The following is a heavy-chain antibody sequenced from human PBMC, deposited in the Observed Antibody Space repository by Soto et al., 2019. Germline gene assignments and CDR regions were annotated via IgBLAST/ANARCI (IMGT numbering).Heavy chain of an antibody. D-gene: IGHD6-19*01. CDR2: INPSGGST. V-gene: IGHV1-46*01. J-gene: IGHJ4*02. Sequence: ASVKVSCKASGYTFTSYYMHWVRQAPGQGLEWMGIINPSGGSTSYAQKFQGRVTMTRDTSTSTVYMELSSLRSEDTAVYYCAGDLAPYSSGWRQPEIFDYWGQGTLVTVSS. CDR3: AGDLAPYSSGWRQPEIFDY. CDR1: GYTFTSYY.